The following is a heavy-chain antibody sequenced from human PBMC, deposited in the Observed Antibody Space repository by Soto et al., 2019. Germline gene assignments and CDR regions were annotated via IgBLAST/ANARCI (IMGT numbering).Heavy chain of an antibody. CDR1: GFTVSSNY. CDR2: IYSGGST. Sequence: HGGSLRLSCAASGFTVSSNYMSWVRQAPGKGLEWVSVIYSGGSTYYADSVKGRFTISRDNSKNTLYLQMNSLRAEDTAVYYCARDRVESGYPEYFQHWGQGTLVTVSS. V-gene: IGHV3-53*01. CDR3: ARDRVESGYPEYFQH. J-gene: IGHJ1*01. D-gene: IGHD3-22*01.